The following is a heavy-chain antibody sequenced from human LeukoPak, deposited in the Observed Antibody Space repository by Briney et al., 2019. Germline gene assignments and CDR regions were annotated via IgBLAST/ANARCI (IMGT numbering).Heavy chain of an antibody. Sequence: PSGTLSLTCTVVSGGSISSSSYYWGWIRQPPGKGLEWIGSFYYSESTYYNPSLKSRVTISTDTSKNQFSLKLSSVTAADTAVYYCARLWRAAIDYGGQGILVTVSS. CDR3: ARLWRAAIDY. J-gene: IGHJ4*02. V-gene: IGHV4-39*01. D-gene: IGHD1-1*01. CDR2: FYYSEST. CDR1: GGSISSSSYY.